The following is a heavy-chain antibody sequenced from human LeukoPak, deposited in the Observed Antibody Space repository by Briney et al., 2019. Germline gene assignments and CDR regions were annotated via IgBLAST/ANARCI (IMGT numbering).Heavy chain of an antibody. CDR2: IYPDGTT. CDR3: ARVYVVSGTSDALDT. Sequence: GGSLRLSCVASGFTVSSNFLSWVRQAPGKGLEWVSVIYPDGTTYYGGSVKGRSTISRDNSKNTLYLQMSTLTAGDTAVYYCARVYVVSGTSDALDTWGQGTLVTVSS. CDR1: GFTVSSNF. V-gene: IGHV3-53*01. J-gene: IGHJ3*02. D-gene: IGHD6-19*01.